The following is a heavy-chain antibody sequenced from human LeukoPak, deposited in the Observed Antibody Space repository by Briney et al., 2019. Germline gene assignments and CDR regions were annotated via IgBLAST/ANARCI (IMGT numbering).Heavy chain of an antibody. CDR3: ASQGHHGKIVGTTLSYFYMDV. CDR2: INHSGST. D-gene: IGHD1-26*01. CDR1: GGSFSGYY. V-gene: IGHV4-34*01. J-gene: IGHJ6*03. Sequence: PSETLSLTCAVYGGSFSGYYWSWIRQPPGRGLEWIGEINHSGSTNYNPSLKSRVTISVDTSKNQFSLKLSSVTAADTAFYYCASQGHHGKIVGTTLSYFYMDVWGKGTTVTVSS.